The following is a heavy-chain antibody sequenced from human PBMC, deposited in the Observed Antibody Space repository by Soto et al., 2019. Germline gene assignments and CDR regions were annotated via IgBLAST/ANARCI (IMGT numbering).Heavy chain of an antibody. CDR2: IIPILGIA. V-gene: IGHV1-69*04. Sequence: ASVNVSCKASGGTFSSYTISWVRQAPGQGLERMGRIIPILGIANYAQKFQGRVTITADKSTSTAYMELSSLRSEDTAVYYCAIDPGDYGDYVDRYWGQGTLVTVSS. CDR1: GGTFSSYT. D-gene: IGHD4-17*01. CDR3: AIDPGDYGDYVDRY. J-gene: IGHJ4*02.